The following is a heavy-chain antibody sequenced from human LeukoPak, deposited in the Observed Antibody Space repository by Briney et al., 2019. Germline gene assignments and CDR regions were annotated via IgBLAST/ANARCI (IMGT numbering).Heavy chain of an antibody. J-gene: IGHJ2*01. CDR2: IRSKAYGGTT. CDR1: GFTFGDYA. Sequence: PGGSLRLSCTASGFTFGDYAMSWVRQAPGKGLEWVGFIRSKAYGGTTEYAASVKGRFTISRDDSKSIAYLQMNSLKTEDTAVYYCTRDRVVGATPYWYFDLWGRGTLVTVSS. CDR3: TRDRVVGATPYWYFDL. D-gene: IGHD1-26*01. V-gene: IGHV3-49*04.